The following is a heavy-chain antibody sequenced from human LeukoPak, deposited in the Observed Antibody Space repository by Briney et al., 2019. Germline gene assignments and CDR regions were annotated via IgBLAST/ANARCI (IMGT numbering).Heavy chain of an antibody. CDR1: GFTFSSYG. Sequence: GGSLRLSCAASGFTFSSYGMHWVRQAPGKGLEWVAVIWYDGSNKYYADSVKGRFTISRDNSKNTLYLQMNSLRAEDTAVYYCARVDSGAYNFESWGQGTLVTVSS. CDR3: ARVDSGAYNFES. CDR2: IWYDGSNK. D-gene: IGHD3-22*01. V-gene: IGHV3-33*01. J-gene: IGHJ4*02.